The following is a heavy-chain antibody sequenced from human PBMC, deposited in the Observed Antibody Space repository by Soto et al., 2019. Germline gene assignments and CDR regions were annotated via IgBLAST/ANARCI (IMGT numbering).Heavy chain of an antibody. J-gene: IGHJ4*02. V-gene: IGHV3-23*01. CDR1: GFTISTYS. CDR3: AKWSGYGDL. D-gene: IGHD5-12*01. CDR2: ISVTGDTT. Sequence: EVQLLESGGGLVQPGGSLRLSCAASGFTISTYSFTWVRQTPAKGLEWVSGISVTGDTTFYADSVKGRFTISRDISNNTVYLQMHSLRVEDTAVYFCAKWSGYGDLWGQGTLVTVSS.